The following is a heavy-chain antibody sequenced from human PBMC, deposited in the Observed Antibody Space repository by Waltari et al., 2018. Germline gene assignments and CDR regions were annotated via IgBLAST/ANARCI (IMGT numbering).Heavy chain of an antibody. CDR1: GGSIRRPYY. Sequence: QVPLQESGPGPVKPSQTLTLTCNVAGGSIRRPYYWSWIRQSPGKGLEWIGYVYQSGSTLYNPTLNNRVTMSVDRSKNQFSLRLTSLTAADTAVYFCARGGGGYDKYYFDLWGQGTLVTVSS. J-gene: IGHJ4*02. D-gene: IGHD5-12*01. CDR3: ARGGGGYDKYYFDL. V-gene: IGHV4-30-4*01. CDR2: VYQSGST.